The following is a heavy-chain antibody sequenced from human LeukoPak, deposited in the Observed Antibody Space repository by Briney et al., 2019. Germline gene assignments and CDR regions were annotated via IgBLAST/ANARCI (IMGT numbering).Heavy chain of an antibody. J-gene: IGHJ4*02. CDR1: GYSISSGYY. CDR3: ARHNGYSSGWYGGDY. V-gene: IGHV4-38-2*01. D-gene: IGHD6-19*01. CDR2: IYHSGNT. Sequence: PSETLSLTCAVSGYSISSGYYWGWIRQPPGKGLEWIGSIYHSGNTYYNPSLKSRVTISVDTSKNQFSLKLSSVTAADTAVYYCARHNGYSSGWYGGDYWGQGTLVTVSS.